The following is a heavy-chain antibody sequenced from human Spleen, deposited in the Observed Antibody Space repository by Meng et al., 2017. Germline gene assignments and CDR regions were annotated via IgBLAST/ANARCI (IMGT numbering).Heavy chain of an antibody. CDR2: INSDGSST. CDR1: GFTFSSYW. CDR3: ARDEDISAAGKLFGDY. V-gene: IGHV3-74*01. Sequence: GESLKISCAASGFTFSSYWMHWVRQAPGKGLVWVSRINSDGSSTSYADSVKGRFTISRDNAKNTLYLQMNSLRSDDTAMYYCARDEDISAAGKLFGDYWGQGTLVTVSS. J-gene: IGHJ4*02. D-gene: IGHD6-25*01.